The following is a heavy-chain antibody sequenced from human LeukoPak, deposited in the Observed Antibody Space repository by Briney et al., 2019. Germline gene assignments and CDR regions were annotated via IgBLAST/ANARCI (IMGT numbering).Heavy chain of an antibody. CDR1: GGSISSGGYY. Sequence: SETLSLTCTVSGGSISSGGYYWSWIRQHPGKGLEWIGYIYYSGSTYYNPSLKSRVIISVDTSKNQFSLKLSSVTAADTAVYYCARRVVGDYSFDYWGQGTLSPSPQ. CDR3: ARRVVGDYSFDY. CDR2: IYYSGST. D-gene: IGHD4-17*01. J-gene: IGHJ4*02. V-gene: IGHV4-31*03.